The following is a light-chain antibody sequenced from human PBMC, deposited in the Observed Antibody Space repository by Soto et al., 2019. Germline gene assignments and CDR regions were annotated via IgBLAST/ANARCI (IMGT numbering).Light chain of an antibody. Sequence: DIQMTQSPSTLSASVGDRVTITCRASQSISNWLAWYQQKPGKAPKLLIYDASSLESGVPSRFSGSGSGTEFTLTISSLQPDDFATYYCQQYDSYPLTFGGGTKVDNK. CDR2: DAS. V-gene: IGKV1-5*01. CDR1: QSISNW. CDR3: QQYDSYPLT. J-gene: IGKJ4*01.